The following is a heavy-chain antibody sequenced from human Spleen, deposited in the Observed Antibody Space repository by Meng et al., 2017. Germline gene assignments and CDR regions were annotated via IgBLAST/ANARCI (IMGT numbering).Heavy chain of an antibody. J-gene: IGHJ4*02. CDR3: ARGTPGRSYSDY. CDR1: HYTFTGYG. CDR2: LGAHDGDT. D-gene: IGHD3-10*01. Sequence: QVQVVQSGAGVKRPGGSAEVSCKASHYTFTGYGVSWFRQAPGQGLEWMAWLGAHDGDTSHAPRFQGRVTVSADRPTATAYMELRSLRSDDTAVYYCARGTPGRSYSDYWGQGTLVTVSS. V-gene: IGHV1-18*01.